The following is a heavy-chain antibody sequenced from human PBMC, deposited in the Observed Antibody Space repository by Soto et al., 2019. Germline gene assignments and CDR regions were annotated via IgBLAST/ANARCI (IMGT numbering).Heavy chain of an antibody. D-gene: IGHD3-3*01. CDR3: ARVGYDFWSGYYSV. CDR1: GGSISSYY. CDR2: IYTSGST. J-gene: IGHJ4*02. Sequence: SETLSLTCTVSGGSISSYYWSWIRQPAGKGLEWIGRIYTSGSTNYNPSLKSRVTMSVDTSKNQFSLKLSSVTAADTAVYYCARVGYDFWSGYYSVWGQGTLVTVPS. V-gene: IGHV4-4*07.